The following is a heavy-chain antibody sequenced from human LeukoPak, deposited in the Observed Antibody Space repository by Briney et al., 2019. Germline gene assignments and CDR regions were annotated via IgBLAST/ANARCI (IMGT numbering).Heavy chain of an antibody. J-gene: IGHJ6*02. V-gene: IGHV3-9*01. Sequence: GGSLRLSCAASGFTFDDYAMHWVRQAPGKGLEWVSGISWNSGSIGYADSVKGRFTISRDNAKNSLYLQMNSLRAEDTALYYCAKGALVVPAAYIVDYYGMDVWGQGTTVTVSS. CDR3: AKGALVVPAAYIVDYYGMDV. CDR1: GFTFDDYA. D-gene: IGHD2-2*01. CDR2: ISWNSGSI.